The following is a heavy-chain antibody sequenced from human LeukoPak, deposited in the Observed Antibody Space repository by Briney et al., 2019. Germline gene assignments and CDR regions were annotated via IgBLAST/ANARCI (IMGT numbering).Heavy chain of an antibody. CDR1: GFTFSSYA. D-gene: IGHD3-22*01. V-gene: IGHV3-23*01. Sequence: GGSLRLSCAASGFTFSSYAMSWVRQAPGKGLEWVSAISGSGGSTYYADSVKGRFTISRDNSKNTQYLQMNSLRAEDTAVYYCAKGNTYYYDSSGYYHHYFDYWGQGTLVTVSS. CDR3: AKGNTYYYDSSGYYHHYFDY. CDR2: ISGSGGST. J-gene: IGHJ4*02.